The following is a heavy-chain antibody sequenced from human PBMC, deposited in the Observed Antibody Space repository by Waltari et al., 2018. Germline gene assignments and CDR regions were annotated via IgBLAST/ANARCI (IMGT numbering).Heavy chain of an antibody. Sequence: QVQLVQSEAEVMKPGASVTVSCKVSGNSITESPMHWVRQAPGKGLEWMGSVDPEDGEGTYAQGVLDRVTMTEDRSTNTAYMELSSLRLEDTAVYYCATGGDYDEYALHYFRGLDVWGQGTTVIVAS. CDR2: VDPEDGEG. J-gene: IGHJ6*02. D-gene: IGHD4-17*01. CDR1: GNSITESP. V-gene: IGHV1-24*01. CDR3: ATGGDYDEYALHYFRGLDV.